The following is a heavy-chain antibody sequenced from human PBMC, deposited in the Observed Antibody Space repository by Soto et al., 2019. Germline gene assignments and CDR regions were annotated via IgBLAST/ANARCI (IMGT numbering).Heavy chain of an antibody. J-gene: IGHJ4*02. CDR1: GFTFSSYA. CDR2: ISGSGGST. V-gene: IGHV3-23*01. CDR3: AKHTPDGSRGVRYYFDY. D-gene: IGHD3-10*01. Sequence: GGSLRLSCAASGFTFSSYAMSWVRQAPGKGLEWVSAISGSGGSTYYADSVKGRFTISRDNSKNTLYLQMNSLRAEDTAVYYCAKHTPDGSRGVRYYFDYWGQGTLVTVSS.